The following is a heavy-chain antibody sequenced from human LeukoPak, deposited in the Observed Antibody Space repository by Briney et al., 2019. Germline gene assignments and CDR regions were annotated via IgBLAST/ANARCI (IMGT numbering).Heavy chain of an antibody. CDR3: AKGAGSSNFDY. CDR2: INAGGGSK. Sequence: PGGSLRLSCAASGFTFSSYAMSWVRQAPGRGLEWVSSINAGGGSKYYADSVKGRFTISRDDSKNTLFLQMNSLGAEDTAVYYCAKGAGSSNFDYWGRATLVTVST. V-gene: IGHV3-23*01. D-gene: IGHD1-26*01. CDR1: GFTFSSYA. J-gene: IGHJ4*02.